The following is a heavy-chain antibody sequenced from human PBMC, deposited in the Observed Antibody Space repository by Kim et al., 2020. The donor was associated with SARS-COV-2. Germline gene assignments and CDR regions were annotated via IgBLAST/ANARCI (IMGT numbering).Heavy chain of an antibody. J-gene: IGHJ6*02. D-gene: IGHD3-10*01. V-gene: IGHV3-43*01. Sequence: SVKGRFTISRDNSKNSLYLQMNSLRTEDTALYYCAKAYHGRGNPTCGMDVWGQGTTVTVSS. CDR3: AKAYHGRGNPTCGMDV.